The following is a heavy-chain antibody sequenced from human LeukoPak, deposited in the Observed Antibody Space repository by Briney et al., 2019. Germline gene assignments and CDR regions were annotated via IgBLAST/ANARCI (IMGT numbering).Heavy chain of an antibody. CDR2: IYYSGST. J-gene: IGHJ2*01. V-gene: IGHV4-59*01. CDR1: GGSISSYY. D-gene: IGHD3-10*01. Sequence: SETLSLTCTVSGGSISSYYWSRIRQPPGKGLEWIGYIYYSGSTNYNPSLKSRVTISVDTSKNQFSLKLSSVTAADTAVYYCASTDVLLWFGESQSWYFDLWGRGTLVTVSS. CDR3: ASTDVLLWFGESQSWYFDL.